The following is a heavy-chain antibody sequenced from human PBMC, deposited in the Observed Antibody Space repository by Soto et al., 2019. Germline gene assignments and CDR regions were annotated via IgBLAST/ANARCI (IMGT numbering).Heavy chain of an antibody. CDR2: ISYDGSNK. Sequence: GGALRLSCAASGFTFRSYGMHWVRQAPAKGLEWVAVISYDGSNKYYADSVKGRFTISRDNSKNTLYLQMNSLRAEDTAVYYCAKGGVGSTSNAFDIWGQGTMVTVSS. D-gene: IGHD1-26*01. CDR3: AKGGVGSTSNAFDI. J-gene: IGHJ3*02. CDR1: GFTFRSYG. V-gene: IGHV3-30*18.